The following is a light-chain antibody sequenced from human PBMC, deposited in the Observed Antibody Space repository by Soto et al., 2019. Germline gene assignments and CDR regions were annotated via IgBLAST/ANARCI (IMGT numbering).Light chain of an antibody. V-gene: IGKV3-20*01. CDR1: QSVSSNY. CDR2: GAS. Sequence: EIVLTQSPGTLSLSPGERATLSCRASQSVSSNYLAWYQQKPGQAPRLLIYGASRMATGIPDWFRGSVSGTDFTLTISRLEPEDLAVYYCQQYGSSPRVTFGGGTKVEIK. CDR3: QQYGSSPRVT. J-gene: IGKJ4*01.